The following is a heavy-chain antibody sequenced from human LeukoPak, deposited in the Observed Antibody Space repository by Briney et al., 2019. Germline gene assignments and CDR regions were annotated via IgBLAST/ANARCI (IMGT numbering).Heavy chain of an antibody. D-gene: IGHD2-2*01. V-gene: IGHV5-51*01. CDR2: IYPGDSDT. J-gene: IGHJ5*02. CDR1: GYSFTSYW. Sequence: GESLKISCKGSGYSFTSYWIGWVRQMPGKGLEWMGIIYPGDSDTRYSPSFQGQVTISADNSISTAYLQWSSLKASDTAMYYCARLAGTLTIGYCSSTSCSNWFDPWGQGTLVTVSS. CDR3: ARLAGTLTIGYCSSTSCSNWFDP.